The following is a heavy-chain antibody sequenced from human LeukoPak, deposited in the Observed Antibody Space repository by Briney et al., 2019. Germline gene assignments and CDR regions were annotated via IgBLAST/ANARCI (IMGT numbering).Heavy chain of an antibody. J-gene: IGHJ4*02. CDR3: VKLAGYCTSRTCWYFEY. D-gene: IGHD2-8*01. CDR1: GFNFDTYA. CDR2: IADIGGDT. Sequence: GKSLRLSCVGSGFNFDTYAMAWIRQAPGTGLEWVSLIADIGGDTYYADSVKGRFSISRDNSWNTLYLQMNSLRAEDTAVYYCVKLAGYCTSRTCWYFEYWGQGTLVTVSS. V-gene: IGHV3-23*01.